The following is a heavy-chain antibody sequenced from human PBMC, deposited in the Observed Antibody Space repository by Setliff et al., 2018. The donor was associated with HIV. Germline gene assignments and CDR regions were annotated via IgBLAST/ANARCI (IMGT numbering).Heavy chain of an antibody. CDR1: GYTFTSYG. J-gene: IGHJ1*01. CDR3: ARVNLSGERYFQH. D-gene: IGHD4-17*01. Sequence: ASVKVSCKASGYTFTSYGISWVRQAPGQGLEWMGWISAYNGNTNYAQKLQGRVTMTTDASTSTAYMELRSMRSDDTAVYYCARVNLSGERYFQHWGQGTLVTVSS. V-gene: IGHV1-18*01. CDR2: ISAYNGNT.